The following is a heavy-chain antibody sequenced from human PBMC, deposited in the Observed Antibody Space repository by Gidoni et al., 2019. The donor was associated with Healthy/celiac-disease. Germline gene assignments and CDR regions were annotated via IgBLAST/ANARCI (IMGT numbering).Heavy chain of an antibody. D-gene: IGHD3-10*01. CDR3: ARGSMVRGVQRVIDY. Sequence: QVQLQQWGAGLLKPSETLSLPCAVYGGSFSGYYWSWIRQPPGKGLEWIGEINHSGSTNYNPSLKSRVTISVDTSKNQFSLKLSSVTAADTAVYYCARGSMVRGVQRVIDYWGQGTLVTVSS. V-gene: IGHV4-34*01. CDR1: GGSFSGYY. CDR2: INHSGST. J-gene: IGHJ4*02.